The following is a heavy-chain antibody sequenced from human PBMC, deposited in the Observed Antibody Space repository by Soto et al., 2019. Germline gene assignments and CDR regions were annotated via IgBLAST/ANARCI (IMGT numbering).Heavy chain of an antibody. CDR2: ISYDGSNK. V-gene: IGHV3-30*18. CDR3: VKGPYYYYYMDV. Sequence: GGSLRLSCAASGFTFSSYGMHWVRQAPGKGLEWVAVISYDGSNKYYADSVKGRFTISRDNSKNTLYLQMNSLRAEDTAVYYCVKGPYYYYYMDVWGKGTTVTVSS. J-gene: IGHJ6*03. CDR1: GFTFSSYG.